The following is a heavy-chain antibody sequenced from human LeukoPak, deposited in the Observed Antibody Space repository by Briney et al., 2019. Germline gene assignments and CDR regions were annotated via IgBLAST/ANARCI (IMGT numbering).Heavy chain of an antibody. CDR3: ARDSHPSFYSSGWSVYAFDI. V-gene: IGHV3-11*04. CDR2: ISSSGSTI. J-gene: IGHJ3*02. D-gene: IGHD6-19*01. CDR1: GFTFSDYY. Sequence: GGSLRVSCAASGFTFSDYYMSWLRQAPGKGLEGVSYISSSGSTIYYADSVKGRFTISRDNAKNSLYLQMNSLRAEDTAVYYCARDSHPSFYSSGWSVYAFDIWGQGTMVTVSS.